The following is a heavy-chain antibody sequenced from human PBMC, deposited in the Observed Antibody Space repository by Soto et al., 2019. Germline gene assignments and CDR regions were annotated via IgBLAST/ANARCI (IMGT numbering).Heavy chain of an antibody. CDR2: TYYRSKWLN. CDR3: ARDLLGSAVRGCDY. CDR1: GDSVSSNSAA. V-gene: IGHV6-1*01. J-gene: IGHJ4*02. Sequence: QVQLQQSGPGLVRPSQTLSLTCAISGDSVSSNSAAWNWIRQSPSRGLEWLGRTYYRSKWLNDYAISVRSRVTVSPDTSKNQFSLQLNSVTPDDTAVYYCARDLLGSAVRGCDYWGQGTLVTVSS. D-gene: IGHD6-25*01.